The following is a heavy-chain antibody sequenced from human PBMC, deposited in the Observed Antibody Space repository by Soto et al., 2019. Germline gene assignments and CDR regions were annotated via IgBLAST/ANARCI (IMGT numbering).Heavy chain of an antibody. V-gene: IGHV3-30-3*01. CDR2: ISYDGSNK. Sequence: QVQLVESGGGVVQPGRSLRLSCAASGFTFSSYAMHWVRQAPGKGLEWVAVISYDGSNKYYADSVKGRFTISRDNSKNTLYLQMNSLRAEDTAVYYCARAVLGSYYYYYGMDVWGQGTTVTVSS. CDR3: ARAVLGSYYYYYGMDV. D-gene: IGHD2-21*01. J-gene: IGHJ6*02. CDR1: GFTFSSYA.